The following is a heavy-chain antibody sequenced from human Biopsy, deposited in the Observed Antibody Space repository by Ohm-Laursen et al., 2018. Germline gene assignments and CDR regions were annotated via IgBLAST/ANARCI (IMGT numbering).Heavy chain of an antibody. CDR1: DGSISNIINY. J-gene: IGHJ4*02. Sequence: GTLSLTCTVTDGSISNIINYWGWIRQPLGKGLEWLGIIHPNGITAYNPSLKSPVTISVDTSNTQSSLKLSSLTAADTAVYYCARHSFGSGRDFWGQGTLVTVSS. D-gene: IGHD3-10*01. CDR3: ARHSFGSGRDF. V-gene: IGHV4-39*01. CDR2: IHPNGIT.